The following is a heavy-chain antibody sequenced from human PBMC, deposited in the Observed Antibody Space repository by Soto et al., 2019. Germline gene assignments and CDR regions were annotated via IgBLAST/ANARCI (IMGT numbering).Heavy chain of an antibody. CDR3: ARLLRPAAAYYYYYGMDV. Sequence: VASVKVSCKASGGTFSSYAISWVRQAPGQGLEWMGGIIPIFGTANYAQKFQGRVTITADRSTSTAYMELSSLRSEDTAVYYCARLLRPAAAYYYYYGMDVWGQGTTVTVSS. V-gene: IGHV1-69*06. CDR1: GGTFSSYA. D-gene: IGHD2-2*01. CDR2: IIPIFGTA. J-gene: IGHJ6*02.